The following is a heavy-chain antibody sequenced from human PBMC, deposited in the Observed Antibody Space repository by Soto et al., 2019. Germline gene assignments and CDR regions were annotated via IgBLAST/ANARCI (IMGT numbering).Heavy chain of an antibody. D-gene: IGHD3-22*01. J-gene: IGHJ4*02. CDR2: VSFDGRNK. CDR3: AKEGFYDRTGYYPFDS. V-gene: IGHV3-30*18. CDR1: GFNLSTYG. Sequence: HPGGSLRLSCTASGFNLSTYGVHWVRQPPGKGLEWVAVVSFDGRNKYYAGSVEGRFTISRDNSKKTLYLHMNSLRAEDTAVYYCAKEGFYDRTGYYPFDSWGQGTLLTVSS.